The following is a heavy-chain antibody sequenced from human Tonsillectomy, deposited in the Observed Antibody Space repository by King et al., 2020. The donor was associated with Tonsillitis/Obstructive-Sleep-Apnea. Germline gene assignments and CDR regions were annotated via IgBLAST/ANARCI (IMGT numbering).Heavy chain of an antibody. V-gene: IGHV3-9*01. CDR2: ISWNSGSI. CDR3: AKDLIFWVADAFDI. Sequence: QLVQSGGGLVQPGRSLRLSCAASGFTFDDYAMHWVRQAPGKGLEWVSGISWNSGSIGYADSVKGRFTISRDNAKNSLYLQMNSLRAEDTALYYFAKDLIFWVADAFDIWGQGTMVTVSS. D-gene: IGHD3-3*01. CDR1: GFTFDDYA. J-gene: IGHJ3*02.